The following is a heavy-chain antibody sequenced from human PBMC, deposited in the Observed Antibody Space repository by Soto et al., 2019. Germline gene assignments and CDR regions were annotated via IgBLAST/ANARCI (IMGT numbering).Heavy chain of an antibody. CDR1: GRSISCDYY. CDR2: VYHTGST. V-gene: IGHV4-30-4*01. J-gene: IGHJ5*01. Sequence: SETLSLTSTVSGRSISCDYYWNWIRQAPGKGLEWIGYVYHTGSTYHNPSLKSRGSISVDTSNNQFSLKLSSVTAADTAVYFCAREPYDITGNRIDSWGQGIPVTVSS. D-gene: IGHD3-22*01. CDR3: AREPYDITGNRIDS.